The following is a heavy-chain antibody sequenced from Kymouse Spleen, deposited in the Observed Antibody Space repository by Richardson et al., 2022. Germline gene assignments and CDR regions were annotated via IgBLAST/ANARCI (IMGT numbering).Heavy chain of an antibody. Sequence: QVQLQQWGAGLLKPSETLSLTCAVYGGSFSGYYWSWIRQPPGKGLEWIGEINHSGSTNYNPSLKSRVTISVDTSKNQFSLKLSSVTAADTAVYYCARRGELELPFDYWGQGTLVTVSS. D-gene: IGHD1-7*01. J-gene: IGHJ4*02. V-gene: IGHV4-34*01. CDR2: INHSGST. CDR1: GGSFSGYY. CDR3: ARRGELELPFDY.